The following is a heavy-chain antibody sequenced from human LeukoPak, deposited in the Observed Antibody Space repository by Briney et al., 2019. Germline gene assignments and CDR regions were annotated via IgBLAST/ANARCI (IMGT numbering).Heavy chain of an antibody. CDR2: FYNSGRS. CDR1: DDSISDYY. Sequence: PSETLSLTCTVSDDSISDYYRGWIRQLPGKGLEWIGYFYNSGRSTYNPSLKSRVTISADTSKNHFSLKLNSVTTADTAVYYCTRGAGWLIDYWGQGILVTVSS. CDR3: TRGAGWLIDY. V-gene: IGHV4-59*01. D-gene: IGHD3-16*01. J-gene: IGHJ4*02.